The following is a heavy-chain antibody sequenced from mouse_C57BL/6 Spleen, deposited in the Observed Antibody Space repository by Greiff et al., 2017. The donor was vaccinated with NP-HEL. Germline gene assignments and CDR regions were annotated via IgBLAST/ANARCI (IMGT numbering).Heavy chain of an antibody. CDR2: IDPSDSYT. Sequence: QVQLQQPGAELVMPGASVKLSCKASGYTFTSYWMHWVKQRPGQGLEWIGEIDPSDSYTNYNQKFKGKSTLTVDKSSSTAYMQLSSLTSEDSAVYYCARGCYDYAFDYWGQGTTLTVSS. CDR3: ARGCYDYAFDY. V-gene: IGHV1-69*01. CDR1: GYTFTSYW. D-gene: IGHD2-4*01. J-gene: IGHJ2*01.